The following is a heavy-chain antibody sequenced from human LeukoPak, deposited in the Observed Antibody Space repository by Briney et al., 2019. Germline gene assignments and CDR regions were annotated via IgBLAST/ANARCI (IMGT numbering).Heavy chain of an antibody. J-gene: IGHJ4*02. V-gene: IGHV1-24*01. CDR1: GYTLTELS. CDR3: ATSPPSKWLHGYYFDY. Sequence: ASVKVSCKVSGYTLTELSMHWVRQAPGKGLEWMGGFDPEDGETIYAQKFQGRVTMTEDTSTDTAYMELSSLRSEDTAVYYCATSPPSKWLHGYYFDYWGQGTLVTVSS. CDR2: FDPEDGET. D-gene: IGHD3-22*01.